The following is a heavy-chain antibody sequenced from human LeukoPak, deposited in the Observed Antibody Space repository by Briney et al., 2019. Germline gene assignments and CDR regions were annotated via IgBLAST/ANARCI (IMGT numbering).Heavy chain of an antibody. CDR2: IYTSGST. D-gene: IGHD4-11*01. V-gene: IGHV4-61*02. CDR3: AREHDYTRSLDY. J-gene: IGHJ4*02. Sequence: PSQTLSLTCTVSGGSISSGSYYWSWIRQPAGKGLEWIGRIYTSGSTNYNPSLKSRVTISVDTSKNQFSLKLSSVTAADTAVYYCAREHDYTRSLDYWGQGTLVTVSS. CDR1: GGSISSGSYY.